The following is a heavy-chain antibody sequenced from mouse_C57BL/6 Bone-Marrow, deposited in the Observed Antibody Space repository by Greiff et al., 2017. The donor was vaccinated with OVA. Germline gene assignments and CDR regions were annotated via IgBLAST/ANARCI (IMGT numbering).Heavy chain of an antibody. J-gene: IGHJ3*01. D-gene: IGHD3-2*02. CDR3: ARPPDSSGYVWFAN. Sequence: QVQLQQPGAELVRPGSSVKLSCKASGYTFTSYWMHWVKQRPIQGLEWIGNIDPSDSETHYNQKFKDKATLTVDKSSSTAYMQLSSLTSEDSAVYYCARPPDSSGYVWFANWGQGTLVTVSA. V-gene: IGHV1-52*01. CDR1: GYTFTSYW. CDR2: IDPSDSET.